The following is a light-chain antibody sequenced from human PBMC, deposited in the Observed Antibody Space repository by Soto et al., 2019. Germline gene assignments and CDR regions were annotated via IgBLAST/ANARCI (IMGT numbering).Light chain of an antibody. CDR2: GAS. Sequence: EIVLTQSPGTLSLSPGEGATLSCRASQSVSSSYLAWYQQSPGQAPRLLIYGASTMATDIPDRFSGSGSGTDFTLTIGRLEPEDFAVYYCQQYGSSPSTFGQGTRLEIK. CDR1: QSVSSSY. CDR3: QQYGSSPST. J-gene: IGKJ5*01. V-gene: IGKV3-20*01.